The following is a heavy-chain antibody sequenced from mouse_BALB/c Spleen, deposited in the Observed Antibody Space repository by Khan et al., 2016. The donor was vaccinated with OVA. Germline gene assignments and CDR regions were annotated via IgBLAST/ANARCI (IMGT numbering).Heavy chain of an antibody. V-gene: IGHV1S135*01. CDR3: ARHGCVAWFTY. CDR2: IDPFSGGT. J-gene: IGHJ3*01. CDR1: GYSFTSYY. D-gene: IGHD2-2*01. Sequence: VQLQQSGPELMKPGASVKISCKASGYSFTSYYIHWVMQSHGKSLEWIGYIDPFSGGTTYNQKFKGKATLTVDKSSSTAYIHLRNLTSEDSAVYYCARHGCVAWFTYWGQGTLVTVSA.